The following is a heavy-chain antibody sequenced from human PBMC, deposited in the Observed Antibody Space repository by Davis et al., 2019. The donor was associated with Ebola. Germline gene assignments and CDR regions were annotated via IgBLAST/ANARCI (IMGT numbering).Heavy chain of an antibody. Sequence: PSETLSLTCAAYGGSFSSYDWSWIRQPPGKGLEFIGEINDSGATNYNPSLWSRVTLSVDTSMNQFSLKLNSMTAADTALYYCARGAIAGTARPYFDYWGQGSLVTVSS. D-gene: IGHD1-1*01. J-gene: IGHJ4*02. CDR1: GGSFSSYD. V-gene: IGHV4-34*01. CDR3: ARGAIAGTARPYFDY. CDR2: INDSGAT.